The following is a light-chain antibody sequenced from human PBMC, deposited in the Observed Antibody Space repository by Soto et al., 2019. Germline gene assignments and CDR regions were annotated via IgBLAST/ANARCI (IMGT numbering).Light chain of an antibody. CDR2: DAS. CDR1: QTVSSN. Sequence: EIVMTQSPATLSVSPVERATLSCRASQTVSSNLAWFQQKPGQAPRLLIFDASTRATAIPARFSGSGSGTEFTLTITSLQSEDVAVYYCQHYNMWTGTFGPGTKVDIK. J-gene: IGKJ3*01. CDR3: QHYNMWTGT. V-gene: IGKV3-15*01.